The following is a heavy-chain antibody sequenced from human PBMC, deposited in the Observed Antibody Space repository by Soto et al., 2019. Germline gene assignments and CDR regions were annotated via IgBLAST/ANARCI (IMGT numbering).Heavy chain of an antibody. Sequence: QVQLVQSGAEVKKPGSSVKVSCKASGGTFSSYAISWVRQAPGQGLEWMGGIIPIFGTANYAQKFQGRVTITADESTSTAYMELSSLRSEDTAVYYCARVGNDDSSGYFIFYWYFDLWGRGTLVTVSS. CDR2: IIPIFGTA. J-gene: IGHJ2*01. CDR1: GGTFSSYA. CDR3: ARVGNDDSSGYFIFYWYFDL. D-gene: IGHD3-22*01. V-gene: IGHV1-69*01.